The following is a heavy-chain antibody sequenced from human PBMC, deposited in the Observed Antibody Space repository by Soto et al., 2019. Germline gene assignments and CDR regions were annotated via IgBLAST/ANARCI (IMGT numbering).Heavy chain of an antibody. CDR2: INPSGGST. CDR1: GYTFTSYY. CDR3: AAYSGSYYDSSGYRRPYYYGMDV. V-gene: IGHV1-46*01. Sequence: ASVKVSCKASGYTFTSYYMHWVRQAPGQGLEWMGIINPSGGSTNYAQKFQGRVTITTDASTSTAYMELSSLRSEDTAVYYCAAYSGSYYDSSGYRRPYYYGMDVWGQGTTVTVSS. D-gene: IGHD3-22*01. J-gene: IGHJ6*02.